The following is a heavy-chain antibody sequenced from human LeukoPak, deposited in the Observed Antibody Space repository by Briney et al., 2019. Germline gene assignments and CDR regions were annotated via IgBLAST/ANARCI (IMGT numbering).Heavy chain of an antibody. J-gene: IGHJ6*01. V-gene: IGHV3-23*01. CDR1: GFTFTNYA. CDR2: ISGGGFAP. Sequence: GGSLRLSCAASGFTFTNYAMSWVRQAPGKGLEWVSDISGGGFAPYYADSVKGRFIISRDNSKNTLYLQMNGLRGDDTAVYYCAKHTIVRGDAYGMDGWGQGITVSVSS. D-gene: IGHD3-10*01. CDR3: AKHTIVRGDAYGMDG.